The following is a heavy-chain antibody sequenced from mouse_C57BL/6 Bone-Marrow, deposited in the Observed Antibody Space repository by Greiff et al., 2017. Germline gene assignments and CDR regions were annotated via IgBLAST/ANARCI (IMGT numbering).Heavy chain of an antibody. CDR3: PYFPAGSSYGY. V-gene: IGHV14-4*01. CDR1: GFNIKDDY. Sequence: VQLQQSGAELVRPGASVKLSCTASGFNIKDDYMHWVKQRPEQGLEWIGWIDPENGDTEYASKFQGKATITADTASNTAYLQLSSLTSEDTAVYYCPYFPAGSSYGYWGQGTTLTVSS. J-gene: IGHJ2*01. CDR2: IDPENGDT. D-gene: IGHD1-1*01.